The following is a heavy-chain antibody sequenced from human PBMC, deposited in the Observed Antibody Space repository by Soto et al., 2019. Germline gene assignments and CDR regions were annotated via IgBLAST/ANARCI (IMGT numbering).Heavy chain of an antibody. CDR1: GGSFSGYY. Sequence: PSETLSLTCAVYGGSFSGYYWSWIRQPPGKGLEWIGEINHSGSTNYNPSLKSRVTISVDTSKNQFSLKLSSVTAADTAVYYCARAYDYSNWFDPWGQGTLVTVS. CDR3: ARAYDYSNWFDP. CDR2: INHSGST. J-gene: IGHJ5*02. V-gene: IGHV4-34*01. D-gene: IGHD4-4*01.